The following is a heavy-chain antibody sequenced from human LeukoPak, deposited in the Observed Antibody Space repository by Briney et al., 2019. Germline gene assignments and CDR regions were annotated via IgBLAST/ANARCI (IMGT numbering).Heavy chain of an antibody. D-gene: IGHD6-6*01. Sequence: GGSLRLSCAESGFTFSSYGMHWVRQAPGKGVEWVAFIRYDGSNKYYADSVKGRFTISRDNSKNTLYLQMNSLRAEDTAVYYCAKDPGQLLVYYFDYWGQGTLVTVSS. CDR3: AKDPGQLLVYYFDY. V-gene: IGHV3-30*02. CDR2: IRYDGSNK. CDR1: GFTFSSYG. J-gene: IGHJ4*02.